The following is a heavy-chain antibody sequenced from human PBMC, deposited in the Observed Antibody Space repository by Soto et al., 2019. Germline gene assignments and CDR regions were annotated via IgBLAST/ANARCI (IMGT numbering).Heavy chain of an antibody. CDR3: ARVGAAAGTLSFDF. J-gene: IGHJ4*02. D-gene: IGHD6-13*01. CDR2: IYYSGST. Sequence: PSETLSLTCTVSGGSISSSSYYWGWIRQPPGKGLEWIGSIYYSGSTYYNPSLKSRVTISVDTSKNQFSLKLSSVTAADTAVYYCARVGAAAGTLSFDFWGQGTLVTVSS. CDR1: GGSISSSSYY. V-gene: IGHV4-39*01.